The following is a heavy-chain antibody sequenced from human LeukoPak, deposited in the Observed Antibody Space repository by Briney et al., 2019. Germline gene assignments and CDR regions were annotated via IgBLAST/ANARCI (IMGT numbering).Heavy chain of an antibody. V-gene: IGHV4-39*01. J-gene: IGHJ4*02. CDR3: ARNDVYFDY. CDR2: IYYSGST. CDR1: GGSISSSSYY. Sequence: SETLSLTCTVSGGSISSSSYYWGWIRQPPGKGLEWIGSIYYSGSTYYNPSLKSRVTISVDTSKNQFSLKLSSVTAADTAIYYCARNDVYFDYWGQGTLVTASS.